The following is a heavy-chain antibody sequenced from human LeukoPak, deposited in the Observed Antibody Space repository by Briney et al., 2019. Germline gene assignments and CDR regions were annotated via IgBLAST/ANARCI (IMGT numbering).Heavy chain of an antibody. D-gene: IGHD3-16*02. Sequence: ASVKVSCKASGYTFTSYGISWVRQAPGQGLEWMGGFDPEDGETIYAQKFQGRVTMTEDTSTDTAYMELSSLRSEDTAVYYCATSVVAIPWGQGTLVTVSS. CDR1: GYTFTSYG. V-gene: IGHV1-24*01. J-gene: IGHJ5*02. CDR2: FDPEDGET. CDR3: ATSVVAIP.